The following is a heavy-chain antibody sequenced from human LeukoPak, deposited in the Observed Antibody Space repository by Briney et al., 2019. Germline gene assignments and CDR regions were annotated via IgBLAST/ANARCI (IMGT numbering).Heavy chain of an antibody. D-gene: IGHD3-22*01. Sequence: GGSLRLSCAASGFTFSSYSMNWVRQAPGKGLEWVSSISSSSSVMDYANSLKGRFTISRDNAKNSLYLRMNSLRAEDTAVYYCATSRGGYLDYWGQGTLVTVSS. CDR2: ISSSSSVM. CDR3: ATSRGGYLDY. V-gene: IGHV3-21*01. J-gene: IGHJ4*02. CDR1: GFTFSSYS.